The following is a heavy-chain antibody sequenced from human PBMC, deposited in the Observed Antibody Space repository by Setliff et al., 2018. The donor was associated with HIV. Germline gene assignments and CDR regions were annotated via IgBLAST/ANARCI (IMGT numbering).Heavy chain of an antibody. CDR3: VTSPGSFTSVDETEAGDY. Sequence: ASVKVSCKASGYTFTDNYIHWVRQAPGQGLEWMAWINSASGGTNYAQNFQGWVTVTRDTSINTVYMELSSLKYDDTAVYYCVTSPGSFTSVDETEAGDYWGQGTMVTVSS. J-gene: IGHJ4*03. V-gene: IGHV1-2*04. CDR2: INSASGGT. D-gene: IGHD6-25*01. CDR1: GYTFTDNY.